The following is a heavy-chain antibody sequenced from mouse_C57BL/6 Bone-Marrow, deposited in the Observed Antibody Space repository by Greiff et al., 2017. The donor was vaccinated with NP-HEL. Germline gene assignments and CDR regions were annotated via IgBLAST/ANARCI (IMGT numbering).Heavy chain of an antibody. CDR1: GFNIKDDY. D-gene: IGHD1-1*01. Sequence: EVQLQQSGAELVRPGASVKLSCTASGFNIKDDYMHWVKQRPEQGLEWIGWIDPENGDTEYASKFQGKAPITADTSSNTAYLQLSSLTSEDTAVYYCTTGVLRYWGQGTLVTVSA. V-gene: IGHV14-4*01. CDR2: IDPENGDT. CDR3: TTGVLRY. J-gene: IGHJ3*01.